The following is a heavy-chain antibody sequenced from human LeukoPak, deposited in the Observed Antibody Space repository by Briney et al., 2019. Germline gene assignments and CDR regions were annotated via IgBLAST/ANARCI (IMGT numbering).Heavy chain of an antibody. Sequence: ASVKVSCKASGYSFTTCGISWVRQAPGQGLEWMGWISAYNGNTNYAQKLQGRVTMTTDTSTSTAYMELRSLRSDDTAVYYCARDYSSGWPNFDYWGQGTLVTVSS. CDR3: ARDYSSGWPNFDY. J-gene: IGHJ4*02. CDR1: GYSFTTCG. V-gene: IGHV1-18*01. CDR2: ISAYNGNT. D-gene: IGHD6-19*01.